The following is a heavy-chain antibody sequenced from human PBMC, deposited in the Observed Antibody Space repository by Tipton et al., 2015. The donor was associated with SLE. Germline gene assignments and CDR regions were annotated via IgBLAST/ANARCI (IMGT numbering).Heavy chain of an antibody. CDR2: IYPGDSDS. Sequence: QLVQSGAEVKKPGESLKISCKGSGHSFTSHWIAWVRQRPGKGLEWMGIIYPGDSDSRYSPSFQGQVTISADKSISTAYLQWSSLKASDTAIYYCARTLSFGGTRGHFDSWGQGTLVTVSS. D-gene: IGHD3-3*01. J-gene: IGHJ4*02. V-gene: IGHV5-51*03. CDR1: GHSFTSHW. CDR3: ARTLSFGGTRGHFDS.